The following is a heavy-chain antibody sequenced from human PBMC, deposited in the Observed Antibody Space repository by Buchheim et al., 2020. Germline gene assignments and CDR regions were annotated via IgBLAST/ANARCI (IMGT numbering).Heavy chain of an antibody. D-gene: IGHD3-3*01. CDR2: MNPNSGNT. Sequence: QVQLVQSGAGVKKPGASVKVSCKASGYTFTSYDINWVRQATGQGLEWMGWMNPNSGNTGYAQKFQGRVTMTRNTSISTAYMELSSLRSEDTAVYYCARSPRRGITIFGVVITDGMDVWGQGTT. J-gene: IGHJ6*02. CDR1: GYTFTSYD. CDR3: ARSPRRGITIFGVVITDGMDV. V-gene: IGHV1-8*01.